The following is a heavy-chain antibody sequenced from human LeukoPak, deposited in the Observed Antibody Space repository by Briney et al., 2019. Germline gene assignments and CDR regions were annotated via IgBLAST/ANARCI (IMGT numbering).Heavy chain of an antibody. D-gene: IGHD4-23*01. CDR3: AREASGGYFDY. CDR1: GYTFSSYY. Sequence: ASVKVSCNAAGYTFSSYYMHWVRQAPGQGLEWVGLINPTSDSTNYAQNFRVRVTMTRDTSTSTVYMDLSSLRSEDTAVYYCAREASGGYFDYWGQGTLVSVSS. J-gene: IGHJ4*02. CDR2: INPTSDST. V-gene: IGHV1-46*01.